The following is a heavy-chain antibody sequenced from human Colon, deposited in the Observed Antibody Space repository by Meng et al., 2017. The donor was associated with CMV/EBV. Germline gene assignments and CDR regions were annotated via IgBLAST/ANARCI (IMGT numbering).Heavy chain of an antibody. CDR1: GYTFTGYY. Sequence: ASVKVSCKASGYTFTGYYMHWVRQAPGQGLEWMGWINPDTGSVTNSAQKFQGRVTVTSDTSMSTAYVELSSLRSDDTAVYYCTQTSGRNCRSGSCYSFDYWGQGTLVTVSS. D-gene: IGHD2-15*01. J-gene: IGHJ4*02. CDR2: INPDTGSVT. V-gene: IGHV1-2*02. CDR3: TQTSGRNCRSGSCYSFDY.